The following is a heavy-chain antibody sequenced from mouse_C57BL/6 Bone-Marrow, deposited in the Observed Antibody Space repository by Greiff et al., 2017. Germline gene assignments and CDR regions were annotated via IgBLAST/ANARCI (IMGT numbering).Heavy chain of an antibody. CDR1: GFNIKDDY. V-gene: IGHV14-4*01. CDR3: TPVNWFDY. CDR2: IDPENGDT. J-gene: IGHJ2*01. D-gene: IGHD4-1*01. Sequence: VQLQQSGAELVRPGASVKLSCTASGFNIKDDYMHWVKQRPEQGLEWIGWIDPENGDTEYASKFQGKATITADTSSNTAYLQLSSLTSEETAVYYCTPVNWFDYWGQGTTLTGSS.